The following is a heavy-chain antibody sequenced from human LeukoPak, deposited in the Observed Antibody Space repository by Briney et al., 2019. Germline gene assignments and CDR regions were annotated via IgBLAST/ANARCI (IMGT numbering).Heavy chain of an antibody. V-gene: IGHV4-34*01. CDR1: GGSFSGYY. J-gene: IGHJ5*02. CDR2: INHSGST. CDR3: ARHKGDTYYDILTGYNNWFDP. Sequence: SETLSLTCAVYGGSFSGYYWSWIRQPPGKGLEWIGEINHSGSTNYNPSLKSRVTISVDTSKNQFSLKLSSVTAADTAVYYCARHKGDTYYDILTGYNNWFDPWGQGTLVTVSS. D-gene: IGHD3-9*01.